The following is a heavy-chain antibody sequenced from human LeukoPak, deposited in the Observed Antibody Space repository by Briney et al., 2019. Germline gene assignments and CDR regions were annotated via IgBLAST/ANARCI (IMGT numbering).Heavy chain of an antibody. CDR3: AKPAISSRGWYYDY. Sequence: GGSLRLSCAASGFTFDDYGMSWVRQAPGKGLEWVSGINWNGGSTGYADSVKGRFTISRDNSKNALYLQMNSLRAEDTAVYYCAKPAISSRGWYYDYWGQGISVTVSS. CDR2: INWNGGST. D-gene: IGHD6-19*01. V-gene: IGHV3-20*04. J-gene: IGHJ4*02. CDR1: GFTFDDYG.